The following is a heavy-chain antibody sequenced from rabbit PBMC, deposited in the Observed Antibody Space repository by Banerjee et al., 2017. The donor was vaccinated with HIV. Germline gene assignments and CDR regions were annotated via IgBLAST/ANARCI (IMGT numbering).Heavy chain of an antibody. CDR2: ISSAGSG. J-gene: IGHJ4*01. Sequence: QSLEESGGDLVKPGASLTLTCTASGFSFSSSYYMCWVRQAPGKGPEWIGYISSAGSGYYASWAKGRFTISKTSSTTVTLQMTSLTAADTATYFCARQGGYVGAGNGYFNLWGQGTLVTVS. V-gene: IGHV1S40*01. D-gene: IGHD4-2*01. CDR1: GFSFSSSYY. CDR3: ARQGGYVGAGNGYFNL.